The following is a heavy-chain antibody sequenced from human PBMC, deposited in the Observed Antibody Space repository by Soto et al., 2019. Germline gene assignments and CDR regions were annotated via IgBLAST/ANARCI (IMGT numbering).Heavy chain of an antibody. V-gene: IGHV3-23*01. CDR2: ISGSGGST. Sequence: EVQLLESGGGLVQPGGSLRLSCAASGITFSSYAMSWVRQAPGKGLEWVSAISGSGGSTYYADSVKGRFTISRDNSKNKLYLQMNSLRAEETAVYYCAKDFIGYYYDSSGSDAFDIWGQGTMVTVSS. CDR3: AKDFIGYYYDSSGSDAFDI. D-gene: IGHD3-22*01. CDR1: GITFSSYA. J-gene: IGHJ3*02.